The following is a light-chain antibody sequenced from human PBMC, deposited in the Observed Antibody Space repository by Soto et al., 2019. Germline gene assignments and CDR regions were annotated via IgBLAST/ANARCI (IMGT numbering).Light chain of an antibody. CDR2: LGS. J-gene: IGKJ5*01. CDR3: MQGLQDLT. Sequence: IVMTHSPLSLPVTPGEPASISCSSSHSLLYSNGYNYLDWYLQRPGQSPQLLVYLGSNRAPGVPDRFSGSGSGTDFTLKISRVEAEDVGVYYCMQGLQDLTFGQGTRLEIK. CDR1: HSLLYSNGYNY. V-gene: IGKV2-28*01.